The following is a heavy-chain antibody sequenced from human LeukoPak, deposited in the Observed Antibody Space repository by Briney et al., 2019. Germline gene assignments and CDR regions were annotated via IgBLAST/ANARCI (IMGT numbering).Heavy chain of an antibody. Sequence: GGSLRLSCAASGFSVSSNYMSWVRQAPGKGLEWVSILCSGGTTYYADSVKGRFTISRDNSKNTLYLQMNSLRAEDTAVYYCARGYGSGSYGYWGQGTLVTVSS. CDR1: GFSVSSNY. D-gene: IGHD3-10*01. V-gene: IGHV3-66*01. J-gene: IGHJ4*02. CDR3: ARGYGSGSYGY. CDR2: LCSGGTT.